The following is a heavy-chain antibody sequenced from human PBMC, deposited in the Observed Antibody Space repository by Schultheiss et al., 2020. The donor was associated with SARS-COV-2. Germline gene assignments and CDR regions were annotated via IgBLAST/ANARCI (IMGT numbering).Heavy chain of an antibody. CDR1: GGSISSSNW. CDR2: INHSGST. V-gene: IGHV4-4*02. J-gene: IGHJ4*02. D-gene: IGHD3-10*01. Sequence: SETLSLTCAVSGGSISSSNWWSWVRQPPGKGLEWIGEINHSGSTNYNPSLKSRVTISVDTSKNQFSLQLNSVTPEDTAVYYCARIVPEFHCDYWGQGTLVTVSS. CDR3: ARIVPEFHCDY.